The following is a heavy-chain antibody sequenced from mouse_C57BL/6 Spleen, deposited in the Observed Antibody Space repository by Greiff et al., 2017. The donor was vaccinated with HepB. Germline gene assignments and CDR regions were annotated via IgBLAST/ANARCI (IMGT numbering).Heavy chain of an antibody. CDR2: ISYDGSN. CDR3: ARDEYYGSGGFDY. CDR1: GYSITSGYY. V-gene: IGHV3-6*01. Sequence: EVQLVESGPGLVKPSQSLSLTCSVTGYSITSGYYWNWIRQFPGNKLEWMGYISYDGSNNYNPSLKNRISITRDTSKNQFFLKLNSVTTEDTATYYCARDEYYGSGGFDYWGQGTTLTVSS. J-gene: IGHJ2*01. D-gene: IGHD1-1*01.